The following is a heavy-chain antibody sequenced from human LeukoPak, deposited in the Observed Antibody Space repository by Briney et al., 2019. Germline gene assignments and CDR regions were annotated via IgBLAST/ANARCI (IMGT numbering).Heavy chain of an antibody. CDR2: TRNKAKSYTT. Sequence: GGSLRLSCAASGFTFSDHYMDWVRQAPGKGLEWVGRTRNKAKSYTTGYAASVKGRFTISRDNSKNSLYLQMNTLKTEDTAVYYCAREVTDIVVVPAAIDYGMDVWGQGTTVTVSS. J-gene: IGHJ6*02. D-gene: IGHD2-2*01. CDR3: AREVTDIVVVPAAIDYGMDV. V-gene: IGHV3-72*01. CDR1: GFTFSDHY.